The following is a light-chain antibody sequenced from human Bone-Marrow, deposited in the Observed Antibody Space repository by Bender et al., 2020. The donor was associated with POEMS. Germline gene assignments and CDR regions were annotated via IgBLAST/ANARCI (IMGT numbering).Light chain of an antibody. V-gene: IGLV2-11*01. CDR3: CSYAGSYTWV. CDR1: KRDVGGYNY. J-gene: IGLJ3*02. Sequence: QSALTQPRSVSGSPGQSVTISCAGTKRDVGGYNYVSWYQQYPGKVPKLIIYDVSKRPSGVPDRFSGSKSGNTASLTISGLQAEDETDYYCCSYAGSYTWVFGGGTKLTVL. CDR2: DVS.